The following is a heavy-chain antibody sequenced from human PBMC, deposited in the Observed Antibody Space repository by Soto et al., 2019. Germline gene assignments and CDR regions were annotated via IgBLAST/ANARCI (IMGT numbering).Heavy chain of an antibody. V-gene: IGHV3-30-3*01. CDR1: GFTFSSYA. D-gene: IGHD6-13*01. Sequence: GGSLRLSCAASGFTFSSYAMHWVRQAPGKGLEWVAVISYDGSNKYYADSVKGRFTISRDNSKNTLYLQMNSLRAEDTAVYYCARESSSWSNGTAPYYYYGMDVWGQGTTVTVSS. J-gene: IGHJ6*02. CDR2: ISYDGSNK. CDR3: ARESSSWSNGTAPYYYYGMDV.